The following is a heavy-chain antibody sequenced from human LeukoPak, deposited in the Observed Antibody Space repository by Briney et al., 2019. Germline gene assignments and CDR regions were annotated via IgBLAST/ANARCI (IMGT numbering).Heavy chain of an antibody. J-gene: IGHJ6*03. V-gene: IGHV3-33*01. CDR1: GFTFSSYG. Sequence: GGSLRLSCAASGFTFSSYGMHWVRQAPGKGLEWVAVIWYDGSNKYYADSVKGRFTISRDNSKNTLYLQMNSLRAEDTAVYYCARGDDFWSGNYYYMDVWGKGTTVTVS. CDR2: IWYDGSNK. D-gene: IGHD3-3*01. CDR3: ARGDDFWSGNYYYMDV.